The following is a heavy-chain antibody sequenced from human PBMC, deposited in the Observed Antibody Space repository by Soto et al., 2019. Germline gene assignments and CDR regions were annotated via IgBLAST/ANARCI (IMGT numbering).Heavy chain of an antibody. J-gene: IGHJ4*02. CDR2: IRASGDPT. CDR3: AKDAPFTYGSAWHK. D-gene: IGHD6-19*01. CDR1: GFTFTSYA. Sequence: EVQLLESGGGLVQPGGSLRLSCAASGFTFTSYAMSWVRQAPGKGLEWVSAIRASGDPTYYADSVRGRFTISRDNSKNTLYLQMSSLRVDDTAVYYCAKDAPFTYGSAWHKWGQGTLVTVSS. V-gene: IGHV3-23*01.